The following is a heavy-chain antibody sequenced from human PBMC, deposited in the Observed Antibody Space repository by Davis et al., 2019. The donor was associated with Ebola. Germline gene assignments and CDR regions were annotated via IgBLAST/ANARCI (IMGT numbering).Heavy chain of an antibody. CDR1: GFTFSIYG. CDR2: ISSSSSYI. Sequence: GGSLRLSCAAPGFTFSIYGMNWVRQAPGKGLEWVSSISSSSSYIYQADSVKGRFTISRDNAKNSLYLQMNSLRAEDTAVYYCARWGQGSSWHVDYWGQGTLVTVSS. D-gene: IGHD6-13*01. CDR3: ARWGQGSSWHVDY. J-gene: IGHJ4*02. V-gene: IGHV3-21*01.